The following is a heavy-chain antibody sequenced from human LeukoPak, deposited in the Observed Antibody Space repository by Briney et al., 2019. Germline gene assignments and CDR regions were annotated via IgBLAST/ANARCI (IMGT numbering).Heavy chain of an antibody. CDR3: AREPGWSSTSYYYYMDV. V-gene: IGHV3-30*04. CDR1: GFTFSSYA. Sequence: GGSLRLSCAASGFTFSSYAMHWVRQAPGKGLDGVAVISYDGGNKYYADSVKGRFTISRDNSKNTLYLQLNSLRAEDTAVYYCAREPGWSSTSYYYYMDVWGKGTTVTVSS. D-gene: IGHD6-6*01. CDR2: ISYDGGNK. J-gene: IGHJ6*03.